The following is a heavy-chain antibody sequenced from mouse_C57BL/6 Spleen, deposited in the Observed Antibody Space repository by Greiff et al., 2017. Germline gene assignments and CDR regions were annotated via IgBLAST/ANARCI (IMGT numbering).Heavy chain of an antibody. Sequence: VQLQESGAELVKPGASVKISCKASGYAFSSYWMNWVKQRPGKVLEWIGQIYPGDGDTNYNGKFKGKATLTADKSSSTAYMQLSSLTSEDSAVYFCARNWDEGAMDYWGQGTSVTVSS. CDR2: IYPGDGDT. D-gene: IGHD4-1*01. V-gene: IGHV1-80*01. CDR3: ARNWDEGAMDY. CDR1: GYAFSSYW. J-gene: IGHJ4*01.